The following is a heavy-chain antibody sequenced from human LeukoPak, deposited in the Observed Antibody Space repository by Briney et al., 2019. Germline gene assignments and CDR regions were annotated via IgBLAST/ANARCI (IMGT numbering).Heavy chain of an antibody. CDR3: ASVLDY. CDR2: IAYDGSSK. CDR1: GFIFSNYW. Sequence: GGSLRLSCAASGFIFSNYWMSWVRQAPGKGLEWVAVIAYDGSSKYYAASVQGRFTISRDNSKNTLDLQMNNLRTEDTAVYYCASVLDYWGQGILVTVSS. V-gene: IGHV3-30*14. J-gene: IGHJ4*02.